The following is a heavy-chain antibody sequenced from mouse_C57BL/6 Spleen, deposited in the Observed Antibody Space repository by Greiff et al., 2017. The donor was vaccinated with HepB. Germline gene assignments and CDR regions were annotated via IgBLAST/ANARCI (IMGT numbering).Heavy chain of an antibody. CDR1: GYTFTSYW. CDR3: ARSTTVGYFDV. Sequence: VQLQQPAAELVKPGASAKLSCKASGYTFTSYWLQWVKQRPGQGLEWIGEIDPSDSYTNYNQKFKGKATLTVDTSSSTAYMQLSSLTSEDSAVYYCARSTTVGYFDVWGTGSTVTVSS. V-gene: IGHV1-50*01. CDR2: IDPSDSYT. J-gene: IGHJ1*03. D-gene: IGHD1-1*01.